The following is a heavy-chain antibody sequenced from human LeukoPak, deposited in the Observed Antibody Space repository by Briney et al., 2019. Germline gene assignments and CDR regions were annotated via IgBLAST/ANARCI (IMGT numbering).Heavy chain of an antibody. D-gene: IGHD3-10*01. J-gene: IGHJ4*02. Sequence: GASVKVSCKASGYTFTSYGIGWVRQAPGQGLEWMGWISTYNGNTNYVQKLQGRVTMTTDTSTSTAYMELRSLRAEDTAVYYCAKDSRFGELYYFDCWGQGTLVTVSS. CDR2: ISTYNGNT. CDR1: GYTFTSYG. V-gene: IGHV1-18*01. CDR3: AKDSRFGELYYFDC.